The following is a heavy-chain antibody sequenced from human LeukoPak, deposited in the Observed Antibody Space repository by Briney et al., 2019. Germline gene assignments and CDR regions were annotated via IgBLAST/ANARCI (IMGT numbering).Heavy chain of an antibody. CDR2: VYYNGDT. CDR1: GGSISSSNYY. J-gene: IGHJ4*02. D-gene: IGHD3-3*01. CDR3: ARGDFWSGQQLDY. Sequence: PSETLSLTCIVSGGSISSSNYYWGWIRQSPGKGLEWIGSVYYNGDTYYNPSLKSRVTISVDTSRNQFSLRLSAVTAADTAVYYCARGDFWSGQQLDYWGQGTLVTVSS. V-gene: IGHV4-39*01.